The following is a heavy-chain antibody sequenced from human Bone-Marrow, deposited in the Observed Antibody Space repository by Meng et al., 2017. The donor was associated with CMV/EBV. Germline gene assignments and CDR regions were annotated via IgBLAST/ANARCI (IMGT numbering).Heavy chain of an antibody. J-gene: IGHJ4*02. V-gene: IGHV3-11*01. CDR2: ISGSGSTI. Sequence: GESLKISCAASGLNFRDYYLTWIRQAPGKGLEWISYISGSGSTIYYADSMKGRFTVSRDNAKNSLYLQMNSLRAEDTAVYYCARDGLGDFEDYWGQGTLVTVSS. D-gene: IGHD3-16*01. CDR3: ARDGLGDFEDY. CDR1: GLNFRDYY.